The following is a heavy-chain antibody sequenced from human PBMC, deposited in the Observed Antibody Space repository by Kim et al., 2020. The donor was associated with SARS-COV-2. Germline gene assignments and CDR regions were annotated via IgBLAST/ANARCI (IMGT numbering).Heavy chain of an antibody. Sequence: SETLSLTCTVSGGSFSTSSYYWVWIRQPPGKEREWIGGSCYTRNNNFNPNRKSRVTIAVSTSKNPVNLSFASVAAAAASLYACDGRSWGGCSPCCGGQAT. J-gene: IGHJ4*02. D-gene: IGHD3-16*01. CDR3: DGRSWGGCSPCC. CDR2: SCYTRNN. V-gene: IGHV4-39*01. CDR1: GGSFSTSSYY.